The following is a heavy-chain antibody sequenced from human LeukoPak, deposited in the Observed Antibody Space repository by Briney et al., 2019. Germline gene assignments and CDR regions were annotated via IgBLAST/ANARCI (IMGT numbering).Heavy chain of an antibody. CDR1: GFTFSSYA. V-gene: IGHV3-23*01. Sequence: GSLRLSCAASGFTFSSYAMSWVRQAPGKGLEWVSAISGSGGNTYYADSVKGRFTISRDNSKNTLYLQMNSLRAEDTAVYYCAKGGYDFWSGYLNWFDPWGQGTLVTVSS. CDR2: ISGSGGNT. J-gene: IGHJ5*02. D-gene: IGHD3-3*01. CDR3: AKGGYDFWSGYLNWFDP.